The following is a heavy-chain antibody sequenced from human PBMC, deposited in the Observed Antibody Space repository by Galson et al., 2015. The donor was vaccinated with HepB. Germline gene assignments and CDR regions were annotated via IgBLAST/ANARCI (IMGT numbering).Heavy chain of an antibody. D-gene: IGHD2-21*02. CDR2: ISDTGTT. CDR1: DVSMNNYY. CDR3: ARSDKSGGDPFDCFDI. Sequence: ETLSLTCSVSDVSMNNYYWSWIRQPPGKGLEWIGYISDTGTTNYNPSLRGRVTISVDTPNNQFSLILNTVTAADTAVYSCARSDKSGGDPFDCFDIWGQGIMVTVSS. J-gene: IGHJ3*02. V-gene: IGHV4-59*13.